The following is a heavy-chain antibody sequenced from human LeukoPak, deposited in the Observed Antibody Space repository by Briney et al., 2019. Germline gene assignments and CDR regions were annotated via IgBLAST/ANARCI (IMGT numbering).Heavy chain of an antibody. CDR1: GGSISSNSYY. V-gene: IGHV4-39*07. J-gene: IGHJ4*02. Sequence: PSETLSLTCTVSGGSISSNSYYWGWIRQPPGNGLEWIGSIYYSGSTYYNPSLKSRVTISVDTSKNQFSLKLSSVTAADTADTYCAGGRRECYMLLWEDYWRQRTLVAVPS. CDR3: AGGRRECYMLLWEDY. D-gene: IGHD5-24*01. CDR2: IYYSGST.